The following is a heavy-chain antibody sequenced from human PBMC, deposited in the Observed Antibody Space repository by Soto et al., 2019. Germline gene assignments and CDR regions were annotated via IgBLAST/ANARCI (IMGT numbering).Heavy chain of an antibody. J-gene: IGHJ4*02. V-gene: IGHV3-33*01. CDR2: IWYDGSNK. CDR3: ARDLRAVPAARFYPQRALGFDY. Sequence: GESLKISCAASGFTFSSYGMHWVRQAPGKGLEWVAVIWYDGSNKYYADSVKGRFTISRDNSKNTLYLQMNSLRAEDTAVYYCARDLRAVPAARFYPQRALGFDYWGQGTLVTVSS. D-gene: IGHD2-2*01. CDR1: GFTFSSYG.